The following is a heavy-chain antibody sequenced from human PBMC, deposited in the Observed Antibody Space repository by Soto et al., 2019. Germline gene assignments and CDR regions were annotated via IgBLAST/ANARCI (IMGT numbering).Heavy chain of an antibody. J-gene: IGHJ4*02. CDR1: GGSISSGDYY. D-gene: IGHD5-18*01. V-gene: IGHV4-30-4*01. CDR2: IYYSGST. CDR3: ASKSSDTAMVYFDY. Sequence: PSETLSLTCTVSGGSISSGDYYWSWIRQPPGKGLEWIGYIYYSGSTYYNPSLKSRVTISVDTSKNQFSLKLSSVTAADTAVYYCASKSSDTAMVYFDYWGQGTLVTVSS.